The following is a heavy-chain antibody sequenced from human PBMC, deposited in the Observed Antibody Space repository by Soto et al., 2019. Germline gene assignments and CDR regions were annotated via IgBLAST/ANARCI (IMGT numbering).Heavy chain of an antibody. CDR1: GGSISSDDW. Sequence: QVQLQESGPGLVKPSGTLSLTCAVSGGSISSDDWWTWVRQTPGKGLEWIGEIYHSGTTNYNPSLMSRVTIAVHKGKSQFSLRLDSVTAADTAVYYCARSDCYGVCRGKWLDPWGQGILVTFSS. V-gene: IGHV4-4*02. CDR3: ARSDCYGVCRGKWLDP. D-gene: IGHD2-21*02. CDR2: IYHSGTT. J-gene: IGHJ5*02.